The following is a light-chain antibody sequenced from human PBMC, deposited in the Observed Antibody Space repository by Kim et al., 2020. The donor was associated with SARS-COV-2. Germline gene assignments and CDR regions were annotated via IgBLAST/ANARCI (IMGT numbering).Light chain of an antibody. CDR3: QQYGSSPRT. CDR2: GAS. CDR1: QSSSSSY. J-gene: IGKJ1*01. Sequence: SHGDNTPPTCQARQSSSSSYFAWYQQKPGQAPRLLICGASSGATGSPDMFSGSGSGTDFTLTISRLEPEDFAVYYCQQYGSSPRTFGQGTKVDIK. V-gene: IGKV3-20*01.